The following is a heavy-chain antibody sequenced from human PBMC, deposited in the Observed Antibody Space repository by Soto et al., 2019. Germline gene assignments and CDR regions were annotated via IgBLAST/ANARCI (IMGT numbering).Heavy chain of an antibody. J-gene: IGHJ3*02. Sequence: QVQLVQSGAEVKKPGASVKVSCKASGYTFTSYGISWVRQAPGQGLEWMGWISAYNGNTNYAQKLQGRVTMTTDTSTSKAYMELRSMRSDDTAVYYCARGGLGCSSTSCSRVDIWGQGTMVTVSS. CDR1: GYTFTSYG. CDR3: ARGGLGCSSTSCSRVDI. CDR2: ISAYNGNT. D-gene: IGHD2-2*01. V-gene: IGHV1-18*01.